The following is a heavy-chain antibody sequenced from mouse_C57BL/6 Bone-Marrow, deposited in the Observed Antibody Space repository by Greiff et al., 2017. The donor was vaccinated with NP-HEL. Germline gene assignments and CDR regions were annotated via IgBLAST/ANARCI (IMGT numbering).Heavy chain of an antibody. J-gene: IGHJ3*01. CDR2: IDPSDSYT. V-gene: IGHV1-69*01. Sequence: QVHVKQPGAELVMPGASVKLSCKASGYTFTSYWMPWVKQRPGQGLEWIGEIDPSDSYTNYNQKFKGKSTLTVDKSSSTAYMQLSSLTSEDSAVYYCVWGFAYWGQGTLVTVSA. CDR3: VWGFAY. CDR1: GYTFTSYW.